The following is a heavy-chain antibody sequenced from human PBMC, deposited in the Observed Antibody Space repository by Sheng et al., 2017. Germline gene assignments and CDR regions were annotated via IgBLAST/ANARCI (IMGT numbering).Heavy chain of an antibody. V-gene: IGHV3-21*01. CDR2: ISSSSSYI. CDR1: FTFSSYS. J-gene: IGHJ5*02. CDR3: ARAADIVVVPAAPLNWFDP. D-gene: IGHD2-2*01. Sequence: EVQLVESGGGLVKPGFTFSSYSMNWVRQAPGKGLEWVSSISSSSSYIYYADSVKGRFTISRDNAKNSLYLQMNSLRAEDTAVYYCARAADIVVVPAAPLNWFDPWGQGTLVTVSS.